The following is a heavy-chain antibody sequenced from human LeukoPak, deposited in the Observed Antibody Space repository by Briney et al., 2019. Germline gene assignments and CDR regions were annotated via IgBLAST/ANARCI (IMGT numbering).Heavy chain of an antibody. V-gene: IGHV4-39*01. CDR1: GDSISSSSYY. CDR2: IYSSVT. D-gene: IGHD3-16*01. J-gene: IGHJ4*02. CDR3: ASRPFLWGFAY. Sequence: PSETLSLTCTVSGDSISSSSYYWGWSRQPPGKGVEWIASIYSSVTYYNPSLKSRDTISVDTSKNQFSLNLSSVTAADTAVYYCASRPFLWGFAYWRQGTLVTVSS.